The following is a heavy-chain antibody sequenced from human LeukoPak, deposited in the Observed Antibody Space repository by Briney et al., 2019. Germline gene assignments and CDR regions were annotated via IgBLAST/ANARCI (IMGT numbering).Heavy chain of an antibody. D-gene: IGHD1-26*01. J-gene: IGHJ6*03. CDR1: GGSISSYY. CDR2: IYYSGST. V-gene: IGHV4-59*01. Sequence: SETLSLTCTVSGGSISSYYWSWIRQPPGKGLEWIGYIYYSGSTNYNPSHKSRVTISVDTSKNQFSLKLSSVTAADTAVYYCARSSIVGATDYYYMDVWGKGPRSPSP. CDR3: ARSSIVGATDYYYMDV.